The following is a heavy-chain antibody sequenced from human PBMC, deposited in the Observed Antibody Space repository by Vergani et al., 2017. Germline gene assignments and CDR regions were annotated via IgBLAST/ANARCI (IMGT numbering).Heavy chain of an antibody. V-gene: IGHV3-23*01. Sequence: EVQLLESGGRLVQPGGSLRLSCVASGFAFSRYAMFWVRQAPGKGLEWVSGLTASGSGISYADSVRGRFTISSDNSKNTLFLQMDSLRAEDTAVYYCAKSGWLQHFGAHYFDSWGQGILVTVSS. CDR1: GFAFSRYA. CDR2: LTASGSGI. D-gene: IGHD5-24*01. CDR3: AKSGWLQHFGAHYFDS. J-gene: IGHJ4*02.